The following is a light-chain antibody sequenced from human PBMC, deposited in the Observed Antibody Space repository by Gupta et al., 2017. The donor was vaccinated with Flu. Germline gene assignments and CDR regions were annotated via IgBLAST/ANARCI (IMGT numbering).Light chain of an antibody. CDR2: AAS. CDR3: QQSYSTPRT. CDR1: QSISSY. Sequence: DIQMTQSPSSLSASVGDRVTITCRASQSISSYLNWYRQKPGKAPKLLIYAASRVQSGVPSRFSGSGSGTDFTLTISSRQPEDFATYYCQQSYSTPRTFGQGTKVEIK. V-gene: IGKV1-39*01. J-gene: IGKJ1*01.